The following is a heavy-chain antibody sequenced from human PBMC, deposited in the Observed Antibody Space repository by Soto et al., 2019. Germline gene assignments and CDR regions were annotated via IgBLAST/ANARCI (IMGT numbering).Heavy chain of an antibody. CDR3: ARSQGGSSSLDIYYYYYYGMDV. Sequence: QVQLVQSGAEVKKPGSSVKVSCKAPGGTFSTYAISWVRQAPGQGLEWMGGVIPIFGTPKYAQKFQGRVTITADESTSTGYMELRSLRPEHTAVYYCARSQGGSSSLDIYYYYYYGMDVWGQGTTVTVSS. CDR1: GGTFSTYA. D-gene: IGHD2-15*01. V-gene: IGHV1-69*01. J-gene: IGHJ6*02. CDR2: VIPIFGTP.